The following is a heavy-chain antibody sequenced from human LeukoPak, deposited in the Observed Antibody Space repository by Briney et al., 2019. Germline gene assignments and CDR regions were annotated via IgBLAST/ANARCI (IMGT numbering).Heavy chain of an antibody. CDR2: IYYSGST. J-gene: IGHJ4*02. CDR3: ARGKEVAYCSSTSCYPFDY. V-gene: IGHV4-59*01. Sequence: SETLSLTCTVSGDSISSYYWSWIRQSPRKGLEWIGYIYYSGSTNYNPSLKSRVTMSLDTSKNQFSLNLSSVTAADTAVYYCARGKEVAYCSSTSCYPFDYWGQGTLVTVSS. CDR1: GDSISSYY. D-gene: IGHD2-2*01.